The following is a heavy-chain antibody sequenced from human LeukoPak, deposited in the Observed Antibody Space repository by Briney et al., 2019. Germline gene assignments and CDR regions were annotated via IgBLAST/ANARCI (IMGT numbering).Heavy chain of an antibody. CDR2: IYYSGST. CDR3: ARQSISDSSLSYFDY. CDR1: GGSINNYY. D-gene: IGHD3-3*02. Sequence: SETLSLTCTVSGGSINNYYWSWIRQPPGKGLEWIGYIYYSGSTNYNPSLKSRVTISVDTSKNQCSLKLSSVTAADTAVYYCARQSISDSSLSYFDYWGQGTLVNVSS. V-gene: IGHV4-59*01. J-gene: IGHJ4*02.